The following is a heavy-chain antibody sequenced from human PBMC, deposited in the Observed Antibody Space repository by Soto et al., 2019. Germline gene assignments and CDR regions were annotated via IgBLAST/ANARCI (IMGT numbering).Heavy chain of an antibody. CDR1: GGSISSYY. J-gene: IGHJ4*02. CDR2: INHSGST. V-gene: IGHV4-34*01. Sequence: PSETLSLTCTVSGGSISSYYWSWIRQPPGKGLEWIGEINHSGSTNYNPSLKSRVTISVDTSKNQFSLKLSSVTAADTAVYDGSRGRRTAVTIDYWGQGTLVTVAS. CDR3: SRGRRTAVTIDY. D-gene: IGHD4-17*01.